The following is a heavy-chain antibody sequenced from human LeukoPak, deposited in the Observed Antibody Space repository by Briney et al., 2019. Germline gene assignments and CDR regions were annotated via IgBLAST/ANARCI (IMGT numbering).Heavy chain of an antibody. CDR2: INPSGGST. CDR1: GYTFTSYY. Sequence: ASVKVSCEASGYTFTSYYMHWVRQAPGQGLEWMGIINPSGGSTSYAQKFQGRVTMTRDMSPSTVYMGPSSLRSEDTAVYYCARDAVASFDYWGKGTLVTVSS. D-gene: IGHD6-19*01. V-gene: IGHV1-46*01. J-gene: IGHJ4*02. CDR3: ARDAVASFDY.